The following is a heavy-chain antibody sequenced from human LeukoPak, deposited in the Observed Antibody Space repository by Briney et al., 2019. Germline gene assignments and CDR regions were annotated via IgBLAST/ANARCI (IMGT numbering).Heavy chain of an antibody. CDR2: ISSSSSTI. V-gene: IGHV3-48*04. CDR1: GFTFSSYS. J-gene: IGHJ3*02. D-gene: IGHD5-24*01. Sequence: PGGSLRLSCAAPGFTFSSYSMNWVRQAPGKGLEWVSYISSSSSTIYYADSVKGRFTISRDNAKNSLYLQMNSLRAEDTAVYYCARPNWDGYSHAFDIWGQGTMVTVSS. CDR3: ARPNWDGYSHAFDI.